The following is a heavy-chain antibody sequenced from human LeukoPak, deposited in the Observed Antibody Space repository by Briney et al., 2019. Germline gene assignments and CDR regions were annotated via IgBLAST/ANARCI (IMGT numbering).Heavy chain of an antibody. Sequence: ASVKESCRASGYTFTDYYMHWVRQAPGQGLEWMGWINPNSGRTNYVQKFQGRVTITRDTSISTAYMGLSRRRSDDTAIYYCARDRLTCSSTSCYISWFARWGEGTLVTVP. J-gene: IGHJ5*02. V-gene: IGHV1-2*02. CDR3: ARDRLTCSSTSCYISWFAR. CDR2: INPNSGRT. CDR1: GYTFTDYY. D-gene: IGHD2-2*02.